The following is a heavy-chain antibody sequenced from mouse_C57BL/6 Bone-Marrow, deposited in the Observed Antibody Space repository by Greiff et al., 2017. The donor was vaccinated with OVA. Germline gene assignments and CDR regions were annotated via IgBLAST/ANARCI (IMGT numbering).Heavy chain of an antibody. D-gene: IGHD1-1*01. CDR2: ISNGGGST. CDR3: ARGLLRTWFAY. CDR1: GFTFSDYY. J-gene: IGHJ3*01. V-gene: IGHV5-12*01. Sequence: EVKVEESGGGLVQPGGSLKLSCAASGFTFSDYYMYWVRQTPEKRLEWVAYISNGGGSTYYPDTVKGRFTISRDNAKNTLYLQMSRLKSEDTAMYYCARGLLRTWFAYWGQGTLVTVSA.